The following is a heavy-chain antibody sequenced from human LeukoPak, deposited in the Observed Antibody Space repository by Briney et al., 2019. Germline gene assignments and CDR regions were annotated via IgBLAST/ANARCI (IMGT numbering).Heavy chain of an antibody. CDR3: LTRLRSTIGVDY. J-gene: IGHJ4*01. D-gene: IGHD5/OR15-5a*01. CDR2: IKSKTDGGAI. Sequence: GGSLRLSCAASGFSFTNAWMNWVRQAPGKGLEGVGRIKSKTDGGAIHYAAPVRAGFSISRDDSINTVYLQMDSLKADDTAVYYCLTRLRSTIGVDYWGQGTLVTVSS. CDR1: GFSFTNAW. V-gene: IGHV3-15*01.